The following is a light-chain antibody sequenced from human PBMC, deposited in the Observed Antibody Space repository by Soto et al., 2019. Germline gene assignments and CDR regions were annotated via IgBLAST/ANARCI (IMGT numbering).Light chain of an antibody. Sequence: EIVLTQSPGTLSLSPGERTTLSCRASQSVSTNYLAWYQQKPGQAPWLLIYGAFNRAGGVPARFSGSGSGTDFTLTISSLEPEDFAVYYCQQRSNWPPSITFGQGTRLEIK. V-gene: IGKV3-11*01. CDR2: GAF. J-gene: IGKJ5*01. CDR1: QSVSTNY. CDR3: QQRSNWPPSIT.